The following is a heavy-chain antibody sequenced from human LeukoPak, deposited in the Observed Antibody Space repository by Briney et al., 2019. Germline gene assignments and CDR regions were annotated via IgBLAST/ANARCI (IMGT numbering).Heavy chain of an antibody. V-gene: IGHV1-18*01. CDR2: ISAYNGNT. D-gene: IGHD6-13*01. CDR3: ARDVDVAAETKWFDP. J-gene: IGHJ5*02. Sequence: ASVKVSCKASGYTFTSYGISWVRHAPGQGLECMGWISAYNGNTNYAQKLQGRVTMTTDTSTSTAYMELRSLRSDDTAVYYCARDVDVAAETKWFDPWGEGTLVTVSS. CDR1: GYTFTSYG.